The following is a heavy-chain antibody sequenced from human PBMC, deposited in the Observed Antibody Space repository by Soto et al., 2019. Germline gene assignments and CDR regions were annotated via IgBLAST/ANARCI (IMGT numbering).Heavy chain of an antibody. Sequence: QLQLQESGPGLLKPSETLSLTCTVSGGSMSSDRYYWGWIRQPPGKGLKWIGSTYYSGTTYYNPSLTSRVTISVDTTGNQFSLRLSSVTAADTAVYYCALFCSGGSCYRTAFWYFDLWGRGSLVTVSS. CDR1: GGSMSSDRYY. J-gene: IGHJ2*01. CDR3: ALFCSGGSCYRTAFWYFDL. V-gene: IGHV4-39*01. D-gene: IGHD2-15*01. CDR2: TYYSGTT.